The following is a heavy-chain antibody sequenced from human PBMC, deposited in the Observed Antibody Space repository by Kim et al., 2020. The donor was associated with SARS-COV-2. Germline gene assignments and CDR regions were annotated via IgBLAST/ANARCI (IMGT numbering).Heavy chain of an antibody. D-gene: IGHD6-13*01. CDR1: GYTFTSYG. CDR3: ARDRGGWYSSSWYGTPYKDNFDY. CDR2: ISAYNGNT. Sequence: ASVKVSCKASGYTFTSYGISWVRQAPGQGLEWMGWISAYNGNTNYAQKLQGRVTMTTDTSTSTAYMELRSLRSDDTAVYYCARDRGGWYSSSWYGTPYKDNFDYWGQGTLVTVSS. J-gene: IGHJ4*02. V-gene: IGHV1-18*04.